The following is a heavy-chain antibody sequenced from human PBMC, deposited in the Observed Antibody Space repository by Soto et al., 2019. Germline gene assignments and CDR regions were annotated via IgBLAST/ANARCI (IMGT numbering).Heavy chain of an antibody. D-gene: IGHD1-26*01. Sequence: QVRLVQSGAEVKRPGASVRVSCKASGYTFTNYGITWVRQVPGQGLEWMGWASAYNRNTNYAQKFEDRVIMTTDTSTGTAHMELRSLRYDDTALYFCARERQWELLLYWGQGTLVSVSS. J-gene: IGHJ4*02. CDR1: GYTFTNYG. CDR2: ASAYNRNT. V-gene: IGHV1-18*01. CDR3: ARERQWELLLY.